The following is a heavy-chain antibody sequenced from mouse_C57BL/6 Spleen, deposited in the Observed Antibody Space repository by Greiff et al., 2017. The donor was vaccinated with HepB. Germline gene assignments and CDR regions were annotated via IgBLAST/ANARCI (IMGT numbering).Heavy chain of an antibody. CDR3: ANWFAY. Sequence: ESGPGLVKPSQSLSLTCSVTGYSITSGYYWNWIRQFPGNKLEWMGYISYDGSNNYNPSLKNRISITRDTSKNQFFLKLNSVTTEDTATYYCANWFAYWGQGTLVTVSA. J-gene: IGHJ3*01. CDR1: GYSITSGYY. V-gene: IGHV3-6*01. CDR2: ISYDGSN.